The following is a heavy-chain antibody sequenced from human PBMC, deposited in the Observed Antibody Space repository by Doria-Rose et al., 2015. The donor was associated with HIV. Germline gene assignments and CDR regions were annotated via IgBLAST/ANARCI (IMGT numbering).Heavy chain of an antibody. J-gene: IGHJ4*02. CDR2: TYYTGTS. Sequence: GASVSSRGYYWNWIRQVPGKGLESLGYTYYTGTSDYSPSLKSRLNMVVDTPKNQFSLKLSFVTVADTAVYYCARMGSYRELDYWGQGALVTVSA. D-gene: IGHD3-3*01. CDR1: GASVSSRGYY. V-gene: IGHV4-31*02. CDR3: ARMGSYRELDY.